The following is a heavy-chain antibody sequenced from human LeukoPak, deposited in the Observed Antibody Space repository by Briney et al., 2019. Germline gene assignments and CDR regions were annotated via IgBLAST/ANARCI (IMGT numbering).Heavy chain of an antibody. CDR2: IKPDGSAK. J-gene: IGHJ4*02. CDR1: GFTFGSNW. Sequence: GGSLRLSCATSGFTFGSNWMSWVRHVPGRGREWVANIKPDGSAKYYAASVKGRFTVSRDNAKNSLYLPMNSLRVEDTAVYYCARANNSSWHNWGQGTLVTVSS. V-gene: IGHV3-7*01. CDR3: ARANNSSWHN. D-gene: IGHD6-13*01.